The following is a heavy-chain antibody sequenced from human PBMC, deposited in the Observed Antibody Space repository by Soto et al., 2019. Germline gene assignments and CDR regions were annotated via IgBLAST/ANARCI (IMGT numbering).Heavy chain of an antibody. CDR2: INPSGGST. V-gene: IGHV1-46*01. Sequence: VASVKVSCKASGYTFTSYYMHWVRQAPGQGLEWMGIINPSGGSTSYAQKFQGRVTMTRDTSTSTVYMELSSLRSEDTAVYYCARNREQLVRETFFDYWGQGTLVTVSS. J-gene: IGHJ4*02. CDR1: GYTFTSYY. CDR3: ARNREQLVRETFFDY. D-gene: IGHD6-13*01.